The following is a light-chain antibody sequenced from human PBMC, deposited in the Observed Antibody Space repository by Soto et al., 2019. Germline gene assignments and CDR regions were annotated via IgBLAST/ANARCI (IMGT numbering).Light chain of an antibody. Sequence: QSVLTQPPSVSGAPGQRVTISCTGTSSNIGAGYDVHWYQQLPGKAPKLLIFGNSHRPSGVPDRFFGSKSGTSASLAITGLQAEDEADYHCAAWDDSLNGLVFGGGTKVTVL. CDR1: SSNIGAGYD. J-gene: IGLJ3*02. CDR2: GNS. CDR3: AAWDDSLNGLV. V-gene: IGLV1-40*01.